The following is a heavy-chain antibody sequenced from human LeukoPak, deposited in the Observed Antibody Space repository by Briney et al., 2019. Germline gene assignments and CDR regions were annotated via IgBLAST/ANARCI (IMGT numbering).Heavy chain of an antibody. V-gene: IGHV3-33*06. CDR2: IWFDGSTQ. Sequence: GGSLRLSCAASGFAFSTHGMHWVRQAPGKGLEWVSVIWFDGSTQYYTDSVKGRFTISRDNSKNTLFLQVNSLRAEDTAVYYCAKAGAGDRDYWGQGTLVTVSS. J-gene: IGHJ4*02. CDR1: GFAFSTHG. CDR3: AKAGAGDRDY. D-gene: IGHD7-27*01.